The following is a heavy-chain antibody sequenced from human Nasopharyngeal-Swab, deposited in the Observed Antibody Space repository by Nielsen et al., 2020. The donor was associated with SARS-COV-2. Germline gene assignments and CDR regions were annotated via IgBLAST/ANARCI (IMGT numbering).Heavy chain of an antibody. CDR3: AREARYCSGGSCYLPPDY. Sequence: SVKVSCKASGGTFSSYAISWVRQAPGQGLEWMGGIIPIFGTANYAQKFQGRVTITADESTSTAYMELSSLRSEDTAVYYCAREARYCSGGSCYLPPDYWGQGTLVTVSS. D-gene: IGHD2-15*01. CDR1: GGTFSSYA. V-gene: IGHV1-69*13. CDR2: IIPIFGTA. J-gene: IGHJ4*02.